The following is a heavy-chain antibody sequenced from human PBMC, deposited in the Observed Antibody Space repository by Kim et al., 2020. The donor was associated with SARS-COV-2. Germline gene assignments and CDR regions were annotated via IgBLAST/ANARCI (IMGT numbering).Heavy chain of an antibody. CDR1: GGSISSYY. CDR2: IYYSGST. D-gene: IGHD3-22*01. Sequence: SETLSLTCTVSGGSISSYYWSWIRQPPGKGLEWIGYIYYSGSTNYNPSLKSRVTISVDTSKNQFSLKLSSVTAADTAVYYCARGDVGSCSGCYCYYFDYWGQGTLVTVSS. V-gene: IGHV4-59*13. CDR3: ARGDVGSCSGCYCYYFDY. J-gene: IGHJ4*02.